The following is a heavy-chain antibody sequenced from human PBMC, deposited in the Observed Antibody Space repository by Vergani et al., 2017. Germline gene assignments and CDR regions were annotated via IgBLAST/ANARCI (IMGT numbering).Heavy chain of an antibody. CDR3: ARDGSAYCGGDCYSFSGY. Sequence: QVQLVESGGGVVQPGRSLRLSCAASGFTFSSYGMHWVRQAPGKGLEGVAVIWYDGSNKYYADSVKGRFTISRDNSKNTLYLQMNSLRAEDTAVYYCARDGSAYCGGDCYSFSGYWGQGTLVTVSS. V-gene: IGHV3-33*01. CDR1: GFTFSSYG. D-gene: IGHD2-21*02. J-gene: IGHJ4*02. CDR2: IWYDGSNK.